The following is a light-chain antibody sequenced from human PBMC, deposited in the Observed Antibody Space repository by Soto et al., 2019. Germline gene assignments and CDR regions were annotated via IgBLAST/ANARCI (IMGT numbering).Light chain of an antibody. CDR3: LQYYSYPPT. V-gene: IGKV1-8*01. J-gene: IGKJ4*01. Sequence: AIRMTQSPSSFSASTGDRVTISCRASQGISSYLAWYQQRPGKAPKLLIYAASTLQSGVPSRFSGSGSGTDFTLTISCLQSEDFATYYCLQYYSYPPTFGGGTKV. CDR2: AAS. CDR1: QGISSY.